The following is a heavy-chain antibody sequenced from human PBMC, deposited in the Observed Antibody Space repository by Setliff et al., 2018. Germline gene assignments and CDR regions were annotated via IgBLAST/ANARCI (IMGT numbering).Heavy chain of an antibody. CDR1: GGSISSSRYS. J-gene: IGHJ4*02. CDR2: IYYSGST. V-gene: IGHV4-39*07. D-gene: IGHD3-3*01. Sequence: SETLSLTCTVSGGSISSSRYSWGWIRQPPGKGLEWIGSIYYSGSTYYNPSLESRVTISVDTSKNQFSLKLSSVTAADTAVYYCRFWSGYYKNDYWGQGTLVTVSS. CDR3: RFWSGYYKNDY.